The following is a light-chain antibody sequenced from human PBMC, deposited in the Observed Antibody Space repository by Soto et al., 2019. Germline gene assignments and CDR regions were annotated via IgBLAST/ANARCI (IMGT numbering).Light chain of an antibody. V-gene: IGLV1-40*01. CDR3: QSYDSSLSAFYV. J-gene: IGLJ1*01. Sequence: QAVVTQPPSVSGAPGQRVTISCTGSSSNIGSGYDVHWYQQLPGTAPKLLIYSNNNRPSGVPDRFSGSKSGTSASLAITGLQAEDEAEYYCQSYDSSLSAFYVFGTGTKLTVL. CDR1: SSNIGSGYD. CDR2: SNN.